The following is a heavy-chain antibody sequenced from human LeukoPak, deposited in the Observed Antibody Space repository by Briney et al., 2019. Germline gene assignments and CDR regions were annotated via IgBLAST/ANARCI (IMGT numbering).Heavy chain of an antibody. CDR3: ARGGWSLDY. CDR2: IYYSGNT. Sequence: SQTLSLTCTVSGGSINNFYWSCIRQPPGKGLEWIGYIYYSGNTNYNPSLKSRVTISVDTSKNQFSLQLSSVTTADTAVYYCARGGWSLDYWGQGTLVTVSS. CDR1: GGSINNFY. J-gene: IGHJ4*02. D-gene: IGHD6-19*01. V-gene: IGHV4-59*01.